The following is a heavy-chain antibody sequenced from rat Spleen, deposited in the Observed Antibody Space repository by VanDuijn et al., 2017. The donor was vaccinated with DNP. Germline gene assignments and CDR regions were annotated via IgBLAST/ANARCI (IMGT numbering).Heavy chain of an antibody. CDR3: ARGYSSYVDVMDA. Sequence: QVQLQQSGAELTKPGSSVRISCKASGYIFTNYDIRWIKQRPGQALEWIGSINPGSEVTDYNAKFRGKATFTVDRSSSTAFMQRSSLTPEDTAVYYCARGYSSYVDVMDAWGQGASVTVSS. J-gene: IGHJ4*01. V-gene: IGHV1-60*01. D-gene: IGHD1-2*01. CDR1: GYIFTNYD. CDR2: INPGSEVT.